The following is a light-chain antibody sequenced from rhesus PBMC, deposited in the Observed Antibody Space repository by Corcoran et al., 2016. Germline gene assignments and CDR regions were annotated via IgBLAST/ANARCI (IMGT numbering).Light chain of an antibody. J-gene: IGKJ2*01. V-gene: IGKV2S20*01. CDR1: QSLQEGGNTY. Sequence: IVMTQTPLSLSVTPGEPASISCRSSQSLQEGGNTYLEGYLQKPGQSPQVLIYGVFKRVCGVPDRLSGRGSDTDFTLKISRLEAEDAGIYYCMQGIEYPYSFGQGTKVEIK. CDR3: MQGIEYPYS. CDR2: GVF.